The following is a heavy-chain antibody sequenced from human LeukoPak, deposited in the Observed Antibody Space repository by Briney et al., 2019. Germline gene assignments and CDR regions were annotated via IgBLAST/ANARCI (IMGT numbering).Heavy chain of an antibody. D-gene: IGHD1/OR15-1a*01. CDR3: ASVTSDY. J-gene: IGHJ4*02. CDR1: GGSISSYY. V-gene: IGHV4-59*01. CDR2: TYYSGRT. Sequence: SETLSLTCTVSGGSISSYYWSWIRQPPGKGLEWIGNTYYSGRTNYNPSLKSRVTMSVDTSKNQFSLKVSSVTAADTAVYYCASVTSDYWGQGTLVTVSS.